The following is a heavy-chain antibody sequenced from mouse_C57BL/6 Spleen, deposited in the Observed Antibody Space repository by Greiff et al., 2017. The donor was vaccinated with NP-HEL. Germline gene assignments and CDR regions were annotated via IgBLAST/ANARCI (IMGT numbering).Heavy chain of an antibody. CDR2: IDPEDGEP. J-gene: IGHJ4*01. CDR1: GFNIKDYY. Sequence: EVQLQQSGAELVKPGASVKLSCTASGFNIKDYYMHWVKQRTEQGLEWIGRIDPEDGEPKYAPKFQGKATITADTSSNTAYLQLSSLTSEDTAVYYCARTSYGSSYGYAMDYWGQGTSVTVSS. V-gene: IGHV14-2*01. CDR3: ARTSYGSSYGYAMDY. D-gene: IGHD1-1*01.